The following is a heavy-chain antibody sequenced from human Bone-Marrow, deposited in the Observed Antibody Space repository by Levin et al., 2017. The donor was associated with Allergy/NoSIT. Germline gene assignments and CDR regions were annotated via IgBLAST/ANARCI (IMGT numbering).Heavy chain of an antibody. CDR1: GGTFSSYP. D-gene: IGHD3-3*01. CDR3: ARAKSYDFWSGQGFDY. V-gene: IGHV1-69*04. Sequence: SVKVSCKASGGTFSSYPISWVRQAPGQGLEWMGRIIPILGIPNYAQKFQGRVTITADKTTGTAYMELSSLRSEDTAMYYCARAKSYDFWSGQGFDYWGQGTLVTVSS. J-gene: IGHJ4*02. CDR2: IIPILGIP.